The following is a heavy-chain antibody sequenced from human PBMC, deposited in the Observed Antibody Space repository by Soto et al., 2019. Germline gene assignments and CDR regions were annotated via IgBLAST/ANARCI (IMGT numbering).Heavy chain of an antibody. D-gene: IGHD3-10*01. CDR3: ARDLGFGELDYFDY. J-gene: IGHJ4*02. CDR1: GFTFSSYP. Sequence: EVQLVESGGGLVKPGGSLRLSCAASGFTFSSYPMNWVRQAPGKGLEWVSSISKDSSHTYYADSVKGRFTISRDNANNSLYLQMNSLGAEDTAVYYCARDLGFGELDYFDYWGQGILVTVSS. V-gene: IGHV3-21*01. CDR2: ISKDSSHT.